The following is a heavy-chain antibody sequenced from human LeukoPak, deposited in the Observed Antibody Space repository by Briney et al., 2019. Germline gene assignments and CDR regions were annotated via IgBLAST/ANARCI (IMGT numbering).Heavy chain of an antibody. CDR3: AREDHYGSGSLDY. CDR2: IYYSGST. V-gene: IGHV4-39*07. Sequence: SETLSLTCTVSGGSISSSSYYWGWIRQPPGKGLEWIGSIYYSGSTYYNPSLKSRVTISVDTSKNQFSLKLSSVTAADTAVYYCAREDHYGSGSLDYWGQGTLVTVSS. CDR1: GGSISSSSYY. D-gene: IGHD3-10*01. J-gene: IGHJ4*02.